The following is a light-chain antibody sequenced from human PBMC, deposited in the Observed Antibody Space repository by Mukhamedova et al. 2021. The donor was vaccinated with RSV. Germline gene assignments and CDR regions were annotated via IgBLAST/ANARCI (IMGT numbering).Light chain of an antibody. J-gene: IGLJ1*01. V-gene: IGLV2-14*01. CDR2: EVT. Sequence: VSWYQQHPGEAPKLMIYEVTDRPSGVSIRFSGSKFGNTASLTTSGPQAEDEADSYSSSHTTCRSPFFFFGTGTKVTVL. CDR3: SSHTTCRSPFFF.